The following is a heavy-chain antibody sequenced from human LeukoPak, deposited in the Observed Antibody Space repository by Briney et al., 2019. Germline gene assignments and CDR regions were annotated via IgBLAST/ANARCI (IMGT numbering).Heavy chain of an antibody. CDR2: IRSRANSYAT. D-gene: IGHD5-18*01. J-gene: IGHJ4*02. V-gene: IGHV3-73*01. Sequence: GGSLKLSCAASGFTFSGSAMHWVRQASGKGLEWVGRIRSRANSYATAYAASVKGRFTISRDDSKNTAYLQMNSLKTEDTAVYYCTSSGYSYYYWGQGTLVTVSS. CDR1: GFTFSGSA. CDR3: TSSGYSYYY.